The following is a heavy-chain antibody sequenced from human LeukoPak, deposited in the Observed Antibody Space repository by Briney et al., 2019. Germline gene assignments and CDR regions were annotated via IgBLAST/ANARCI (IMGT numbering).Heavy chain of an antibody. CDR3: ARDPTGIAAAGTTTTYFDY. CDR2: ISFDGSNK. CDR1: GFTFSSYA. J-gene: IGHJ4*02. V-gene: IGHV3-30*04. D-gene: IGHD6-13*01. Sequence: SGGSLRLSCAASGFTFSSYAMHWVRQAPGKGLEWVAVISFDGSNKYYADSVKGRFTISRDNSKNTLYLQMNSLRAEDTAVYYCARDPTGIAAAGTTTTYFDYWGQGTLVTVSS.